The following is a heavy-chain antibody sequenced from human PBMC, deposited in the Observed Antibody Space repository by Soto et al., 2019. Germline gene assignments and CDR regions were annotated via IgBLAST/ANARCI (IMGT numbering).Heavy chain of an antibody. CDR1: GGTFNSYA. Sequence: QVQLVQSGAEVKKPGSSVKVSCKASGGTFNSYAISWVRQAPGQGLEWMGGIIPIFGTANSAQKFQGRVTITADESTSTAYMELSSLRSEDTAVYYCARDGGVYDYSPFDYWGQGTLVTVSS. J-gene: IGHJ4*02. CDR3: ARDGGVYDYSPFDY. D-gene: IGHD4-4*01. CDR2: IIPIFGTA. V-gene: IGHV1-69*12.